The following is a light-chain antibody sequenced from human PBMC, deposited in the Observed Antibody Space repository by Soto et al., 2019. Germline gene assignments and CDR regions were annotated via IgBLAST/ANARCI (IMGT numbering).Light chain of an antibody. Sequence: MTQSPSTLSASVGDRVTITCRASQSISTWLAWYQLKPGQAPRLLIYGASTRATGIPARFSGSGSGTEFTLTISSLQSEDFAVYYCQQYNNWPPWTFGQGTKVDIK. CDR3: QQYNNWPPWT. CDR2: GAS. CDR1: QSISTW. V-gene: IGKV3-15*01. J-gene: IGKJ1*01.